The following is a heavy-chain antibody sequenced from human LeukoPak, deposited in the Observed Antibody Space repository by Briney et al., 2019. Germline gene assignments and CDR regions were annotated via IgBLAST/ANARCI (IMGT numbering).Heavy chain of an antibody. CDR3: ASGTRRAFDI. CDR1: GYTFTNYG. D-gene: IGHD6-13*01. CDR2: ISAYNGNT. V-gene: IGHV1-18*01. J-gene: IGHJ3*02. Sequence: ASVKVSCKASGYTFTNYGTSWVRQAPGQGLEWMGWISAYNGNTNYAQNLQGRVTMTTDTSTSTAYMELRSLRSDDTAVYYCASGTRRAFDIWGQGTMVTVSS.